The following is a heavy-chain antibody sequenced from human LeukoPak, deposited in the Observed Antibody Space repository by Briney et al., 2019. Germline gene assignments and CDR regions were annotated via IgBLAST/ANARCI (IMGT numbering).Heavy chain of an antibody. CDR3: ARDRVLYRSGPFDY. D-gene: IGHD2-8*01. CDR2: IIPIFGTA. J-gene: IGHJ4*02. V-gene: IGHV1-69*13. CDR1: GGAFSSYA. Sequence: ASVTVSCTASGGAFSSYAISWVRQAPGQGLEWMGGIIPIFGTANYAQKFQGRVTITADESTGTAYMELSSLRSEDTAVYYCARDRVLYRSGPFDYWGQGTLVTVSS.